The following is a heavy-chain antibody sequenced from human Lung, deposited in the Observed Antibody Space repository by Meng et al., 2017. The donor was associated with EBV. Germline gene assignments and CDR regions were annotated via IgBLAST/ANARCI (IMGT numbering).Heavy chain of an antibody. CDR3: ASAEKGSFDY. D-gene: IGHD1-14*01. CDR2: MSPNSGDT. J-gene: IGHJ4*02. Sequence: LVQSGTEVKKPWASVKVSCTASGYSLTSVDIHWVGQATGQVLEWMGWMSPNSGDTGYAQKFQGRVTMTRNKSIDTAYMELSSLRSEDTAIYYCASAEKGSFDYWGQGTLVTVSS. CDR1: GYSLTSVD. V-gene: IGHV1-8*01.